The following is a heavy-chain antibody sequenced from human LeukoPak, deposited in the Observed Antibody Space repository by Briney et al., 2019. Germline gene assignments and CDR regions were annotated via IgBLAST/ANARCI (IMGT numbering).Heavy chain of an antibody. Sequence: ETLSLTCAVYGGSFSGYYWSWIRQPPGKGLEWIGEINHSGSTNYNPSLKSRVTISVDTSKNQFSLQLNSVTPEDTAVYYCARDRGEAFDYWGQGTLVTVSS. CDR1: GGSFSGYY. D-gene: IGHD3-16*01. J-gene: IGHJ4*02. CDR3: ARDRGEAFDY. CDR2: INHSGST. V-gene: IGHV4-34*01.